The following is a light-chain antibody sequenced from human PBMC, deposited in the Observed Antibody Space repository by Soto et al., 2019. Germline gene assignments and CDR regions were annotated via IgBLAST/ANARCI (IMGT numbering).Light chain of an antibody. J-gene: IGKJ1*01. CDR2: GAS. CDR1: QSVRGNC. V-gene: IGKV3-20*01. CDR3: QHYGFSLRT. Sequence: EIVLTQSPGTLSLSPGERATLSCRASQSVRGNCLAWYQQKPGQAPRLLISGASSRASGIPDRFSGSGSGTDFTLTISRLEPEDFAVYYCQHYGFSLRTFGQGSKVEI.